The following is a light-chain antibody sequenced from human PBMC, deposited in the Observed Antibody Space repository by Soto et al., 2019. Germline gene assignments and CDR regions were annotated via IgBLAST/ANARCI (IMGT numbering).Light chain of an antibody. CDR1: SSNIGNNS. CDR2: ENN. J-gene: IGLJ2*01. V-gene: IGLV1-51*02. Sequence: QSVLTQPPSVSAAPGQQVTISCSGSSSNIGNNSVSWYQQLPGTAPKLLIYENNKRPSGIPDRFSGSKSGTSATLGITGLQTGDEADYYCGTWDSSLSAVVFGGGTKLTVL. CDR3: GTWDSSLSAVV.